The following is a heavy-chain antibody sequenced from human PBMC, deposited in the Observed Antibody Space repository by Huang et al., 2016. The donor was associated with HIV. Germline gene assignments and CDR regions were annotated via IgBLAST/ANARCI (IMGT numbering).Heavy chain of an antibody. CDR2: FYYSGIT. CDR1: GASISSHY. Sequence: QVQLQESGPGLVRPSETLSLTCTVSGASISSHYWTWIRQPPGKGLEWIGNFYYSGITNSDPSLKSRVTISLDTAKNQFSLSLTSVTAADTAIYYCARGTNWVFSWYFDLWGRGTLVTVSS. J-gene: IGHJ2*01. D-gene: IGHD7-27*01. V-gene: IGHV4-59*11. CDR3: ARGTNWVFSWYFDL.